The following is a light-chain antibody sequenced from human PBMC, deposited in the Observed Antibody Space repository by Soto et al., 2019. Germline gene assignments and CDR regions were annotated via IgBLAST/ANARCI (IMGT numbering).Light chain of an antibody. CDR1: NSNIGSNT. V-gene: IGLV1-44*01. CDR2: SNN. Sequence: QSVLTQPPSASGTPGQRVTISCSGSNSNIGSNTVNWYRQLPGTAPKLLIYSNNQRPSGVPDRFSGSRSDTSASLAISGLQSDDEADYYCAAWDDSLSGRVIFGGGTKVTVL. J-gene: IGLJ2*01. CDR3: AAWDDSLSGRVI.